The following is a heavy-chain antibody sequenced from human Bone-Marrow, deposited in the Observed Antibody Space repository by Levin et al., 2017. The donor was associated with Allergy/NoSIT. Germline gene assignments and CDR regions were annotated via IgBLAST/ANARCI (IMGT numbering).Heavy chain of an antibody. D-gene: IGHD2-21*02. V-gene: IGHV3-21*01. Sequence: GGSLRLSCAASGFTFSSYSMNWVRQAPGKGLEWVSSISSSSSYIYYADSVKGRFTISRDNAKNSLYLQMNSLRAEDTAVYYCARGQYGVVVTATNWFDPWGQGTLVTVSS. J-gene: IGHJ5*02. CDR1: GFTFSSYS. CDR3: ARGQYGVVVTATNWFDP. CDR2: ISSSSSYI.